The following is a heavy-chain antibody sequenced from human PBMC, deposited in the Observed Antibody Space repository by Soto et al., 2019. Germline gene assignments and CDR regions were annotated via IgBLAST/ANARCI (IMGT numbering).Heavy chain of an antibody. D-gene: IGHD2-15*01. CDR2: ISGSGGST. J-gene: IGHJ4*02. V-gene: IGHV3-23*01. CDR1: GFTFSSYA. CDR3: AKESGGIGGSFDY. Sequence: EVQLLESGGGLVQPGGSLRLSCAASGFTFSSYAMSWVRQAPGKGLEWVSAISGSGGSTYYADSVKGRFTISRDNSKNKSYRQVNSLGAEDKAVYYWAKESGGIGGSFDYWGQGTLVTVSS.